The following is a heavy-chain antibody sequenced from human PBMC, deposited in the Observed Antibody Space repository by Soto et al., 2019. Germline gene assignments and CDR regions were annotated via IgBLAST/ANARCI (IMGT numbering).Heavy chain of an antibody. J-gene: IGHJ5*02. V-gene: IGHV4-30-4*01. CDR1: GGSISSGDYY. Sequence: QVQLQESGPGLVMPSQTLSLTCTVSGGSISSGDYYWSWIRQPPGKGLEWIGCIFYTGSTYYNPSRKSRITISVHTSKSQFSLKLTSVTAADTAVYYYASVTRYCTGGGCTPNWFDPWGQGTLVTVSS. D-gene: IGHD2-8*02. CDR3: ASVTRYCTGGGCTPNWFDP. CDR2: IFYTGST.